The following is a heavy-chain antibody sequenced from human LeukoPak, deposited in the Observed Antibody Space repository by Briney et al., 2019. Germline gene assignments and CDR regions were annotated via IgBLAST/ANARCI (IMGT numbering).Heavy chain of an antibody. CDR2: IIPIFGTA. Sequence: GASVKVSCKASGFTFTSSAVQWVRQAPGQGLEWMGGIIPIFGTANYAQKFQGRVTITADESTSTAYMELSSLRSEDTAVYYCARGHIYGDYTEGYYGMDVWGQGTTVTVSS. CDR3: ARGHIYGDYTEGYYGMDV. J-gene: IGHJ6*02. CDR1: GFTFTSSA. V-gene: IGHV1-69*13. D-gene: IGHD4-17*01.